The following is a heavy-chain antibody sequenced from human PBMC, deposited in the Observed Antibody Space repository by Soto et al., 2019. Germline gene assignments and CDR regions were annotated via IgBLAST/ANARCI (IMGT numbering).Heavy chain of an antibody. V-gene: IGHV5-51*01. CDR3: ARQRLWGTSGYYYFEN. J-gene: IGHJ4*02. D-gene: IGHD3-22*01. CDR1: GHIFSNYW. Sequence: PGESLKISCKGSGHIFSNYWIGWVRQMPGKGLEWKGIIYPGDSDTRYSPSFQGQVTITVDKSINTAYLQWSRLKAPDTAIYYCARQRLWGTSGYYYFENWGQGTLVTVSS. CDR2: IYPGDSDT.